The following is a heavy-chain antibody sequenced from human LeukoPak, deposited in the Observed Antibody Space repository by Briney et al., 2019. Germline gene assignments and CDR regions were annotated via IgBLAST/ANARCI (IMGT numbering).Heavy chain of an antibody. D-gene: IGHD5-24*01. CDR1: GGSISSYY. CDR2: IYYSGST. J-gene: IGHJ4*02. CDR3: ARLYPRMATQPSFDY. V-gene: IGHV4-59*01. Sequence: SETLSLTCTVSGGSISSYYWSWIRQPPGKGLEWIGYIYYSGSTNFNPSLKSRVTISVDTSKNQFSLKLTSVTAADTAVYYCARLYPRMATQPSFDYWGQGTLVTVSS.